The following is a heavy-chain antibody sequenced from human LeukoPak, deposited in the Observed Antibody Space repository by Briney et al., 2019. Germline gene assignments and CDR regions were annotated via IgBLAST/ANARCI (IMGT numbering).Heavy chain of an antibody. J-gene: IGHJ3*01. CDR2: IYYSGST. CDR1: GGSISSSSYY. V-gene: IGHV4-39*01. Sequence: PSETLSLTCTVSGGSISSSSYYWGWIRQPPGKGLEWIGSIYYSGSTYYNPSLKSRVTISVDTSKNQFSLKLSSVTAADTAVYYCARSSYSSSSSVWGQGTMVTVSS. CDR3: ARSSYSSSSSV. D-gene: IGHD6-6*01.